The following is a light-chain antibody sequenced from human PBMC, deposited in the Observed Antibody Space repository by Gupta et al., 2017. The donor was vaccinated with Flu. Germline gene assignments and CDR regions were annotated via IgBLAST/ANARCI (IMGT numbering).Light chain of an antibody. CDR2: GAS. J-gene: IGKJ2*01. CDR1: RSLSHNY. V-gene: IGKV3-20*01. CDR3: QQYSSSPYT. Sequence: GTLSLSPGESIILSCRASRSLSHNYLAWYQKKPGQPPRLLIYGASNRDTGIPERFSGSGSGTDFTLTINRLDPEDFAVYYCQQYSSSPYTFGQGSKLEIK.